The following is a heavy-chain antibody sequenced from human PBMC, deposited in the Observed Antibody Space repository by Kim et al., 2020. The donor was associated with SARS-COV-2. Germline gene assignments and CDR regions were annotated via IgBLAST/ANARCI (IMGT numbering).Heavy chain of an antibody. V-gene: IGHV3-23*01. J-gene: IGHJ4*02. CDR3: AKDYYDFWSGYYSGAPFDY. Sequence: GGSLRLSCAASGFTFSSYAMSWVRQAPGKGLEWVSAISGSGGSTYYADSVKGRFTISRDNSKNTLYLQMNSLRAEDTAVYYCAKDYYDFWSGYYSGAPFDYWGQGTLVTVSS. CDR2: ISGSGGST. D-gene: IGHD3-3*01. CDR1: GFTFSSYA.